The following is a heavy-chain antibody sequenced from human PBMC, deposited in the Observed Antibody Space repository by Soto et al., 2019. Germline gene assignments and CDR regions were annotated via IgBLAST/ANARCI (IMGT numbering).Heavy chain of an antibody. Sequence: GGSLRLSCAASGFKVGSSYVTWVRQAPGEGLEWVSVIVSGGSTHYADSVTGRFTVSRDVSNNTVYLHMSSLRAEDTAVYFCATDSRNVGVGYFDSWGLGTLVTVSS. CDR3: ATDSRNVGVGYFDS. D-gene: IGHD1-26*01. J-gene: IGHJ4*02. CDR2: IVSGGST. CDR1: GFKVGSSY. V-gene: IGHV3-53*01.